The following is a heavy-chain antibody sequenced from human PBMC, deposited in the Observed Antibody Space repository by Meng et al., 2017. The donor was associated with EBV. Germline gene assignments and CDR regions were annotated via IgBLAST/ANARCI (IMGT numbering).Heavy chain of an antibody. Sequence: QVLLVQAAGEVKKTGASVKVSCKTPGCPFRYYEISWVRQAPGQGLEWLGGFLPRLGAPNYAQKFHGRVKITADESTSTHYMDLSSLRSEDTAIYYCASESGRGYTPDYWGQGTLVTVSS. V-gene: IGHV1-69*01. CDR2: FLPRLGAP. D-gene: IGHD3-10*01. CDR3: ASESGRGYTPDY. CDR1: GCPFRYYE. J-gene: IGHJ4*02.